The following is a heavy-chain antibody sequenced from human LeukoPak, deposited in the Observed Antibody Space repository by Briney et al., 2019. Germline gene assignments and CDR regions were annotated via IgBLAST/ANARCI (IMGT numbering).Heavy chain of an antibody. D-gene: IGHD2-2*01. J-gene: IGHJ6*02. CDR3: ARSGPEYQLLFYYYYYGMDV. V-gene: IGHV1-8*01. Sequence: ASVKVSCKASGYTFTSYDINWVRQATGQGLEWMGWVNPNSGNTGYAQKFQGRVTMTRNTSISTAYMELSSLRSEDTAVYYCARSGPEYQLLFYYYYYGMDVWGQGTTVTVSS. CDR2: VNPNSGNT. CDR1: GYTFTSYD.